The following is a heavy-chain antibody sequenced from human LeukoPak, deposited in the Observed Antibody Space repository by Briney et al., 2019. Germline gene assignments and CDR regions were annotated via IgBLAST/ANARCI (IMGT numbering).Heavy chain of an antibody. CDR2: TYSGGNT. J-gene: IGHJ4*02. CDR3: ARGRNYFPIDY. CDR1: GFTVSSSH. D-gene: IGHD2/OR15-2a*01. Sequence: GGSLRLSCAASGFTVSSSHMSWVRQIPGKGLEWVSVTYSGGNTDYADSVKGRFTISRDNSKNTLYLQMSSLRVEDTAIYYCARGRNYFPIDYWGQGTFVIVSS. V-gene: IGHV3-53*01.